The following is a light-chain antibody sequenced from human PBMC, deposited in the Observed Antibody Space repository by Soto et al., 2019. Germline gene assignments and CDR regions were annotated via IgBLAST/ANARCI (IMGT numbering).Light chain of an antibody. V-gene: IGKV1-5*01. CDR2: DAS. Sequence: DIPLTQSPSTLSASVGDRVTITCRASQSVTAWLAWYQQKPGKAPQLLIYDASSVESGVPSRFSGSGSGTEFSLTISSLQAYDFATYYCQQYYRSCTFGQGTKVEIK. CDR3: QQYYRSCT. CDR1: QSVTAW. J-gene: IGKJ2*02.